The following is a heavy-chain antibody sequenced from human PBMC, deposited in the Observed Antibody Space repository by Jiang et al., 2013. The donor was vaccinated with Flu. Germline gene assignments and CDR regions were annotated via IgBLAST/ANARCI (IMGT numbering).Heavy chain of an antibody. CDR1: GESFTRFW. CDR3: ARQRGGGEHFYMDV. V-gene: IGHV5-51*01. Sequence: GAEVKKPGESLKISCMGSGESFTRFWIAWVRQTPGQGLEWMGMVYPEDSDTKYSPSLQGQVTISADRSISTAYLQWSSLKASDTAIYYCARQRGGGEHFYMDVWGKGTAVTVS. CDR2: VYPEDSDT. J-gene: IGHJ6*03. D-gene: IGHD2-21*01.